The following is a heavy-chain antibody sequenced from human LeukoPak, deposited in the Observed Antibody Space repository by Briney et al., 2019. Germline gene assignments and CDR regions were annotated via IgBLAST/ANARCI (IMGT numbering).Heavy chain of an antibody. Sequence: PSETLSHTCTVSGGSISSYYWSWIRQPAGKGLEWIGRIYTSGSTGYNPSLKSRVTMSVDTSKNQFSLKLSSVTAADTAVYYCARVDLRAAYFDYWGQGTLVTVSS. CDR2: IYTSGST. CDR3: ARVDLRAAYFDY. J-gene: IGHJ4*02. V-gene: IGHV4-4*07. CDR1: GGSISSYY. D-gene: IGHD2-15*01.